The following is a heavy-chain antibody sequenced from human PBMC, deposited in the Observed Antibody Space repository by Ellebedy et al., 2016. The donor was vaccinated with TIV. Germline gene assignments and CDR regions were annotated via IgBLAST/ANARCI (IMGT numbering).Heavy chain of an antibody. CDR3: ARVERSMVVAADHFDY. CDR2: MNPNSGNT. CDR1: GYTFTSYD. V-gene: IGHV1-8*01. Sequence: ASVKVSCXASGYTFTSYDINWVRQATGQGLEWMGWMNPNSGNTGYAQKFQGRVTMTRNTSISTAYMELRSLRSDDTAVYYCARVERSMVVAADHFDYWGQGTLVTVSS. D-gene: IGHD2-15*01. J-gene: IGHJ4*02.